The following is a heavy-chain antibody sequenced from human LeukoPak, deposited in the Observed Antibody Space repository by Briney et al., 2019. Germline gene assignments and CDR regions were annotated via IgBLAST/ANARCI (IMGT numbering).Heavy chain of an antibody. CDR2: IYYSGST. V-gene: IGHV4-39*01. Sequence: SETLSLTCTVSGGSISSYYWGWIRQPPGKGLEWIGSIYYSGSTNYNPSLKSRVTISVDTSKKQFSLKLSSVTAADTAVYYCARQASGSSRLAYFDYWGQGTLVTVSS. CDR3: ARQASGSSRLAYFDY. D-gene: IGHD6-13*01. J-gene: IGHJ4*02. CDR1: GGSISSYY.